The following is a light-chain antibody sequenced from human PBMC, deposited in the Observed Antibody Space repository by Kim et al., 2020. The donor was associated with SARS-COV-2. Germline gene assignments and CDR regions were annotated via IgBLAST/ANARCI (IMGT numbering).Light chain of an antibody. CDR1: SSNSGCNA. J-gene: IGLJ3*02. CDR3: AVWDESLSGRV. CDR2: SDN. Sequence: GPSVTISCSGSSSNSGCNAVSWCQQLPGTAPKLLIYSDNQRPSGVPDRFSGSKSGTSASLAISGLQSEDEADYYCAVWDESLSGRVFGGGTKVTVL. V-gene: IGLV1-44*01.